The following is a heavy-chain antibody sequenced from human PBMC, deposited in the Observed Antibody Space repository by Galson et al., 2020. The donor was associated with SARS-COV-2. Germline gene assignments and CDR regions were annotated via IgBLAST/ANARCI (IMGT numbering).Heavy chain of an antibody. D-gene: IGHD4-17*01. CDR2: INNVGST. CDR1: GFTVNNNH. CDR3: MGYGGNSR. V-gene: IGHV3-66*01. Sequence: TGGSLRLSCAASGFTVNNNHLSWVRQAPGTGLEWVSVINNVGSTDYADSVKGRLPIPRDNSKNTLYLQMSSLRVEDTAVYCCMGYGGNSRWGQGTLVTVPS. J-gene: IGHJ4*02.